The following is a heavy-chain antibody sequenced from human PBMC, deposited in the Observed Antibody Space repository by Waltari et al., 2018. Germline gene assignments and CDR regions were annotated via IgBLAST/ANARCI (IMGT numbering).Heavy chain of an antibody. CDR2: IYYNGRT. J-gene: IGHJ5*02. Sequence: QLQLQESGPGAVKPSETLSLTCTVSGGPISLSSHYWDWIRQPPGKGLEWIGSIYYNGRTYYNSSLKTRVSMSVDTSRNQFSLNLNSVTAADTAVYYCARGGAPDGWFDPWGQGTLVNVSS. CDR3: ARGGAPDGWFDP. V-gene: IGHV4-39*07. CDR1: GGPISLSSHY.